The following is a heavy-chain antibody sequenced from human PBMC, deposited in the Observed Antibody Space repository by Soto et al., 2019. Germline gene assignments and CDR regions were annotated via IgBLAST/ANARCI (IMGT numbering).Heavy chain of an antibody. V-gene: IGHV1-69*01. Sequence: QVQLVQSGAEVKKPGSSVKVSCKASGGAFSSYAISWVRQAPGQGLEWMGGIIPIFGTANYAQKFQGRVTITADESTSTACMELSSLRSEDTAVYYCARSAAYCGGDCYSLSGNFDYWGQGTLVTVSS. D-gene: IGHD2-21*02. CDR3: ARSAAYCGGDCYSLSGNFDY. CDR2: IIPIFGTA. J-gene: IGHJ4*02. CDR1: GGAFSSYA.